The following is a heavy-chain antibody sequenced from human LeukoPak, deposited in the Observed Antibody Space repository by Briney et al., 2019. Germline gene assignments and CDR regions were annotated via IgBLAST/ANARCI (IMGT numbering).Heavy chain of an antibody. CDR3: ARGQFYYGSGRISYYYYYMDV. Sequence: SVKVSCKASGGTFSSYAISWVRQAPGQGLEWMGGIIPIFGTANYAQKFQGRVTITADESTSTAYMELSSLRSEDTAVYYCARGQFYYGSGRISYYYYYMDVWGKGTTVTIS. CDR2: IIPIFGTA. V-gene: IGHV1-69*13. J-gene: IGHJ6*03. D-gene: IGHD3-10*01. CDR1: GGTFSSYA.